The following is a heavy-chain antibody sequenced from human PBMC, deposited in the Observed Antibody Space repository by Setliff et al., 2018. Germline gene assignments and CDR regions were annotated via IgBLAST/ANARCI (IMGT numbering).Heavy chain of an antibody. CDR2: IYYSGST. CDR3: TVYNTGSSKDHY. Sequence: SETLSLTCTVSGGSISSYYWNWIRQPPGKGLEWIGYIYYSGSTNYNPSLKSRVTISVDTSKNQFSLKLSSVTAADTAVYYCTVYNTGSSKDHYWGQGTTVTVSS. D-gene: IGHD2-8*02. V-gene: IGHV4-59*01. CDR1: GGSISSYY. J-gene: IGHJ6*02.